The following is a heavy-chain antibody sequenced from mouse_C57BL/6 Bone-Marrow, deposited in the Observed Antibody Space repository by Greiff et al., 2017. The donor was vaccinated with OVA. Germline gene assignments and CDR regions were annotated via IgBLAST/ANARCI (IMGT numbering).Heavy chain of an antibody. CDR2: IWSGGST. Sequence: QVQLQQSGPGLVQPSQSLSITCTVSGFSLTSYGVHWVRQPPGKGLEWLGVIWSGGSTDYNAAFISRLSISKDNSKSHVFFKMNSLQADDTAIYYCAKGSTMVTTDPYYYAMDYWGQGTSVTVSS. CDR1: GFSLTSYG. CDR3: AKGSTMVTTDPYYYAMDY. J-gene: IGHJ4*01. V-gene: IGHV2-4*01. D-gene: IGHD2-2*01.